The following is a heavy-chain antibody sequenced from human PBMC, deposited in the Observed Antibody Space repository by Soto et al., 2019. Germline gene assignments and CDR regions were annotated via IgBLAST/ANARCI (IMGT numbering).Heavy chain of an antibody. CDR1: GFTFSSYS. CDR3: AREGCSSTSCYRH. V-gene: IGHV3-21*01. Sequence: GGSLRLSCAASGFTFSSYSMNWVRQAPGKGLEWVSSISSSSYIYYADSVKGRFTISRDNAKNSLYLQMNSLRAEDTAVYYCAREGCSSTSCYRHWGQGTLVTVSS. CDR2: ISSSSYI. D-gene: IGHD2-2*02. J-gene: IGHJ4*02.